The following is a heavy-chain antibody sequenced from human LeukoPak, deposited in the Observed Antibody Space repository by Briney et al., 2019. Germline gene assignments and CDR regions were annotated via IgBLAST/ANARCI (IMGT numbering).Heavy chain of an antibody. J-gene: IGHJ4*02. CDR2: IYYSGST. CDR3: ARHQRPITVTHFDY. D-gene: IGHD4-17*01. V-gene: IGHV4-39*01. Sequence: SETLSLTCTVSGGSISSSSYYWGWIRQPPGKGLEWIGSIYYSGSTYHNPSLKSRVTISVDTSKNQFSLKLSSVTAADTAVYYCARHQRPITVTHFDYWGQGTLVTVSS. CDR1: GGSISSSSYY.